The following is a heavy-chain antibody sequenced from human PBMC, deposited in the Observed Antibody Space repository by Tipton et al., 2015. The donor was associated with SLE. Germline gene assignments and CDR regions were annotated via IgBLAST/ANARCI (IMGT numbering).Heavy chain of an antibody. J-gene: IGHJ4*02. V-gene: IGHV3-23*01. CDR3: ARGSQGSLAHGLYY. CDR2: ISGSGGST. Sequence: GSLRLSCAASGFTFSSYAMSWVRQAPGKGLEWVSAISGSGGSTYYADSVKGRFTISRDNSKNTLYLQMNSLRAEDTAVYYCARGSQGSLAHGLYYWGQGTLVTVSS. CDR1: GFTFSSYA. D-gene: IGHD3/OR15-3a*01.